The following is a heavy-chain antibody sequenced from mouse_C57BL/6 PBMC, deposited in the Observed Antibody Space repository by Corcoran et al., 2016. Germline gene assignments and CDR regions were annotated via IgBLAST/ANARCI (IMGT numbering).Heavy chain of an antibody. CDR2: ISYDGSN. Sequence: DVQLQESGPGLVQPSQSLSLTCSVTGYSITSGYYWNWIRQFPGNKLEWMGYISYDGSNNYNPSLKNRISITRDTSKNQFFLKLNSVTTEDTATYYCARDSNYVDYWGQGTTLTVSS. D-gene: IGHD1-1*01. CDR3: ARDSNYVDY. J-gene: IGHJ2*01. V-gene: IGHV3-6*01. CDR1: GYSITSGYY.